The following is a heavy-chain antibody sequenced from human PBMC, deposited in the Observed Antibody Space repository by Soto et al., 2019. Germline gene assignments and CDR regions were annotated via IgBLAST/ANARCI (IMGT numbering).Heavy chain of an antibody. Sequence: VSVKVSCKASGYTFTSYDINWVRQATGQGLEWMGWMNPNSGNTGYAQKFQGRVTMTRNTSISTAYMELSSLRSEDTAVYYCARGAACQRYSSSDDCYYYYYMDVWGKGTTVTVSS. CDR3: ARGAACQRYSSSDDCYYYYYMDV. J-gene: IGHJ6*03. V-gene: IGHV1-8*01. D-gene: IGHD6-6*01. CDR1: GYTFTSYD. CDR2: MNPNSGNT.